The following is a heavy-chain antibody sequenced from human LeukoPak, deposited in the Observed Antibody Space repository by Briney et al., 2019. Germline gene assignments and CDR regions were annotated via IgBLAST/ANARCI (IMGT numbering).Heavy chain of an antibody. J-gene: IGHJ4*02. CDR1: GGSISSYY. CDR2: IYYSGST. Sequence: SETLSLTCTVPGGSISSYYWGWIRQPPGKGLEWIGYIYYSGSTNYNPSLKSRVTISVDTSKNQFSLKLSSVTAADTAVYYCARGGGYYDSSGYYPRWGQGTLVTVSS. D-gene: IGHD3-22*01. V-gene: IGHV4-59*01. CDR3: ARGGGYYDSSGYYPR.